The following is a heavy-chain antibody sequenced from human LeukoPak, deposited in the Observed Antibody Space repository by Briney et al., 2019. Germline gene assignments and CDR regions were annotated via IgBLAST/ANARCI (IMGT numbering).Heavy chain of an antibody. D-gene: IGHD1-7*01. J-gene: IGHJ3*02. CDR1: XXTXSNYG. Sequence: LSGGSLRLSCAXSXXTXSNYGMSWVRQAPGKGLEWVSAISGSGGSTYYADSVKGRLTISRDNSKNTLYLQMNSLRAEDTAVYYCAREGDGITGTENAFDIWGQGTMVTVSS. V-gene: IGHV3-23*01. CDR3: AREGDGITGTENAFDI. CDR2: ISGSGGST.